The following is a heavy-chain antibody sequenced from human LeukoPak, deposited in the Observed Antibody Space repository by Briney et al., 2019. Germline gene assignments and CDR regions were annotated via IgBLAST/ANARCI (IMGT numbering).Heavy chain of an antibody. V-gene: IGHV1-2*02. CDR2: INPNSGGT. CDR3: ARAYTGFEAFDY. Sequence: ASVKVSCKASGYTFIGYYMHWVRQAPGQGLEWMGWINPNSGGTNYAQKFQDRVTMTRDTSISTAYMELGRLRSDDTAMYFCARAYTGFEAFDYWGQGTLVTVSS. CDR1: GYTFIGYY. J-gene: IGHJ4*02. D-gene: IGHD5-12*01.